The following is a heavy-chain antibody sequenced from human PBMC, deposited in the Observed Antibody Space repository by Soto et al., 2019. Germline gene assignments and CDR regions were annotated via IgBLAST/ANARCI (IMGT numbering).Heavy chain of an antibody. CDR2: IYPGDSDT. CDR1: GYSFTSYW. J-gene: IGHJ6*02. Sequence: GESLKISCKGSGYSFTSYWIGWVRQMPGKGLEWMGIIYPGDSDTRYSPSFQGQVTISADKSISTAYLQWSSPKASDTAMYYCARQWELPDYYYGMDVWGQGTTVTVSS. CDR3: ARQWELPDYYYGMDV. V-gene: IGHV5-51*01. D-gene: IGHD1-26*01.